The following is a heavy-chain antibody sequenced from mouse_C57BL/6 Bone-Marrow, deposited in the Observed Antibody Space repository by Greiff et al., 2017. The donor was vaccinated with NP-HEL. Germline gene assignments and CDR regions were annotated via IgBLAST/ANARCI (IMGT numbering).Heavy chain of an antibody. V-gene: IGHV1-81*01. Sequence: VQLVESGAELARPGASVKLSCKASGYTFTSYGISWVKQRTGQGLEWIGEIYPRSGNTYYNEKFKGKATLTADKSSSTAYMELRSLTSEDSAVYFCATWFPWFAYWGQGTLVTVSA. CDR1: GYTFTSYG. D-gene: IGHD2-2*01. J-gene: IGHJ3*01. CDR2: IYPRSGNT. CDR3: ATWFPWFAY.